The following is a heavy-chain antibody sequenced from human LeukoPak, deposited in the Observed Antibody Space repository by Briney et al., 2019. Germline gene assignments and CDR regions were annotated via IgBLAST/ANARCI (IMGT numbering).Heavy chain of an antibody. CDR3: ARGFSDYDGTDYAILKY. CDR2: INPNSGDT. CDR1: RYTFTTYE. Sequence: ASVKVSCKASRYTFTTYEIDWVRQAPGQGLELMGWINPNSGDTGYAQKFQGRVTMTRDTSITTAYMEVSSLISDDTAVYYCARGFSDYDGTDYAILKYWGQGTLVTVSS. V-gene: IGHV1-8*01. D-gene: IGHD3-22*01. J-gene: IGHJ4*02.